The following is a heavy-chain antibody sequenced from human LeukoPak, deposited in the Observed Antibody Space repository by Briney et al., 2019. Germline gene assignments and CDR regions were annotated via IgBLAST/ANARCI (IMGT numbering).Heavy chain of an antibody. V-gene: IGHV3-9*01. CDR2: ISWNSGSI. Sequence: GGSLRLSCAASGFTFSSYWMSWVRQAPGKGLEWVSGISWNSGSIGYADSVKGRFTISRDNAKNSLYLQMNSLRAEDTALYYCAKGLRWFGELLPMFDYWGQGTLVTVSS. CDR1: GFTFSSYW. CDR3: AKGLRWFGELLPMFDY. J-gene: IGHJ4*02. D-gene: IGHD3-10*01.